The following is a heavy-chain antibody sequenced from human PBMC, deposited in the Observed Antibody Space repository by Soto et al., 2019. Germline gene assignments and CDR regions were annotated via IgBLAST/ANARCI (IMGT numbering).Heavy chain of an antibody. CDR2: VDYSGTA. D-gene: IGHD1-20*01. V-gene: IGHV4-39*01. CDR1: SGSISVTNVF. Sequence: SETLSLTCTVSSGSISVTNVFWGWVRQPPGKGLEWIGNVDYSGTAYFSPSLATRVTFHVDTSKNQFSLTLYSVTAADTAVYYCARITGRHLDYWGQGILVTSPQ. CDR3: ARITGRHLDY. J-gene: IGHJ4*02.